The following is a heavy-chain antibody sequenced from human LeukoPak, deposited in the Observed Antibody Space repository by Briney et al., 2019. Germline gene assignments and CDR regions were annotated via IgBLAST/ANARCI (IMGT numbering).Heavy chain of an antibody. V-gene: IGHV4-34*01. CDR2: INHSGST. CDR3: ARVYRGSGYSYGYYASFHWFDP. CDR1: GGSFSGYY. Sequence: PSETLSLTCAVYGGSFSGYYWSWIRQPPGKGLEWIGEINHSGSTNYNPSLKSRVTISVDTSKNQFSLKLSSVTAADTAVYYCARVYRGSGYSYGYYASFHWFDPWGQGTLVTVSS. D-gene: IGHD5-18*01. J-gene: IGHJ5*02.